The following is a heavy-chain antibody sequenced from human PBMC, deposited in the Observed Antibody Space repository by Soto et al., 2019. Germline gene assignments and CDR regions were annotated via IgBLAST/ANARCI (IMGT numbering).Heavy chain of an antibody. CDR3: ARDYYDAVVAYYSGFDH. CDR2: IGTAGDT. CDR1: GFTFSSYD. J-gene: IGHJ4*02. D-gene: IGHD3-22*01. V-gene: IGHV3-13*01. Sequence: EVQLVESGGDLVQPGGSLRLSCAASGFTFSSYDMHWVRQATGKGLEWVSAIGTAGDTYYLDSVKGRFTISRENAKNSLCLQMNSRRAEDTAVYYCARDYYDAVVAYYSGFDHWGQGILVTVSS.